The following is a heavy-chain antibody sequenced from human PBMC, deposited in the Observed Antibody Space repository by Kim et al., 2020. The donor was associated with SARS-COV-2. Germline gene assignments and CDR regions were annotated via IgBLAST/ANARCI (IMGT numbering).Heavy chain of an antibody. D-gene: IGHD4-17*01. J-gene: IGHJ4*02. Sequence: LKSRVTISVDTSQNQFSLKLSSVTAADTAVYYCARGPATVTSWWANYFDYWGQGTLVTVSS. V-gene: IGHV4-31*02. CDR3: ARGPATVTSWWANYFDY.